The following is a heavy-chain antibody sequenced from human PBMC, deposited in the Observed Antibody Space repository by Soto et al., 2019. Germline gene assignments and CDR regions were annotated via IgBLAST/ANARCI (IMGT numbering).Heavy chain of an antibody. Sequence: ASVKVSCKASGGTFSSYAISWVRQAPGQGLERMGGIIPIFGTANYAQKFQGRVTITADESTSTAYMELSSLRSEDTAVYYCARVGYGDYVGWWAFDIWGQGTMVTVSS. CDR2: IIPIFGTA. J-gene: IGHJ3*02. V-gene: IGHV1-69*13. CDR3: ARVGYGDYVGWWAFDI. D-gene: IGHD4-17*01. CDR1: GGTFSSYA.